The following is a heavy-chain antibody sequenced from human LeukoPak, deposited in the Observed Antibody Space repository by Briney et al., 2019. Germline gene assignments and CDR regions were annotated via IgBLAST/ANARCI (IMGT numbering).Heavy chain of an antibody. D-gene: IGHD3-16*01. CDR2: INHSGST. V-gene: IGHV4-34*01. CDR3: ARALIAPFFDY. Sequence: SETLSLTCVVYGGSFSGYYWSWIRQPPGKGLEWIGEINHSGSTNYNPSLKSRVTISVNTSKNQFSLKLSSVTTADTAVYYCARALIAPFFDYWGQGTLVTVSS. CDR1: GGSFSGYY. J-gene: IGHJ4*02.